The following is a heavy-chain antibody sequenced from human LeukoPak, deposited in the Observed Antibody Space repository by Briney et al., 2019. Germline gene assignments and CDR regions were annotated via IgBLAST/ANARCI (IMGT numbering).Heavy chain of an antibody. CDR1: GGTFSSYA. V-gene: IGHV1-69*13. D-gene: IGHD3-22*01. CDR2: IIPIFGTA. CDR3: ARDPAPYSDLHKLDY. J-gene: IGHJ4*02. Sequence: ASVKVSCKASGGTFSSYAISWVRQAPGQGLEWMGGIIPIFGTANYAQKFQGRVTITADESTSTAYMELSGLRSEDTAVYYCARDPAPYSDLHKLDYWGQGTLVTVSS.